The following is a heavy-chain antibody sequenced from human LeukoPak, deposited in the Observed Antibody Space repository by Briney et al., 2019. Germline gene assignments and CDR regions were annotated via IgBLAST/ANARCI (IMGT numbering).Heavy chain of an antibody. J-gene: IGHJ4*02. CDR1: EFTFSTYG. V-gene: IGHV3-30*18. Sequence: GGSLRLSCAASEFTFSTYGMHWVRQAPGKGLEWVAVISYDGSYKFYADSEKGRFTISRDNSKSTLYLQMNSLRAEDTAVYYCAKDRYSGLNTIDYWGQGTLVTVSS. D-gene: IGHD6-13*01. CDR3: AKDRYSGLNTIDY. CDR2: ISYDGSYK.